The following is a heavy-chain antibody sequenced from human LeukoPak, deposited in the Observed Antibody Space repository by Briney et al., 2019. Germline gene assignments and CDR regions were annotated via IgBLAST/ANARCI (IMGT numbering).Heavy chain of an antibody. CDR2: LRSKANNYAT. Sequence: TGGSLRLSCAASGLIFSGSAMHWVRQAPGKGLEWVGRLRSKANNYATGYSTSVIGRFTISRDDSKNTRYLEMNSLKIEDTAVYFCTSQAGYSSSWETWGQGTLVIVSS. J-gene: IGHJ5*02. CDR1: GLIFSGSA. V-gene: IGHV3-73*01. CDR3: TSQAGYSSSWET. D-gene: IGHD6-13*01.